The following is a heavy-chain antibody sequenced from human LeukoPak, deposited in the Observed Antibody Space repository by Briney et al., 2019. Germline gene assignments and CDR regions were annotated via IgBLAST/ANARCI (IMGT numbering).Heavy chain of an antibody. CDR1: GGSISSYY. J-gene: IGHJ5*02. V-gene: IGHV4-59*01. D-gene: IGHD6-13*01. CDR3: ARGIAAVNWFDP. Sequence: SETLSLTCTVSGGSISSYYWSWIRQPPGKGLEWIGYIYYSGSTNYNPSLKSRVTISVDTSKNQFSLKLSSVTAADTAVYYCARGIAAVNWFDPWDQGTLVTVSS. CDR2: IYYSGST.